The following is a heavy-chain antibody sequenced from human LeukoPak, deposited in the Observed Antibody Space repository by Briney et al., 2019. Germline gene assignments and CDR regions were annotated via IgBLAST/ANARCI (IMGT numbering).Heavy chain of an antibody. CDR2: ISGRGGST. CDR1: GFTFSSYA. J-gene: IGHJ5*02. Sequence: GGSLRLSCAASGFTFSSYAMSWVRQAPGKGLEWVSAISGRGGSTYYADSVKGRFTISRDNSKNTLYLQMNSLRAEDTAVYYCAKAPTSTGGRNWFDPWGQGTLVTVSS. CDR3: AKAPTSTGGRNWFDP. V-gene: IGHV3-23*01. D-gene: IGHD7-27*01.